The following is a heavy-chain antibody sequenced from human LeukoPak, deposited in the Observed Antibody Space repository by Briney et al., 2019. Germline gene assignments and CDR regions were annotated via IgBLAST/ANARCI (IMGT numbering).Heavy chain of an antibody. CDR2: ISWNSDSI. CDR3: AKDKSSNREDAFDI. J-gene: IGHJ3*02. V-gene: IGHV3-9*01. Sequence: GGSLRLSCAASGFTFDDYAMHWVRQAPGKGLEWVSGISWNSDSIGYADSVKGRFTISRDNANNSLYLQMNSLRAEDTALYYCAKDKSSNREDAFDIWGQGTMVTVSS. D-gene: IGHD2-2*01. CDR1: GFTFDDYA.